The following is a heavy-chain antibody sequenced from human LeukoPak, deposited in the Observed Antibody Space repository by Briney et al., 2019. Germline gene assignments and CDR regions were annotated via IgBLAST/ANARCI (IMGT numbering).Heavy chain of an antibody. CDR2: MNPNSGNT. J-gene: IGHJ4*02. Sequence: ASVEVACKAYGYTFTSYDINWERQATGQGLEWMGWMNPNSGNTGYAQKFQGRVTMTRNTSISTAYMELSSLRSEDTAVYYCARTEKITGTHDYWGQGTLVTVSS. D-gene: IGHD1-20*01. CDR1: GYTFTSYD. V-gene: IGHV1-8*01. CDR3: ARTEKITGTHDY.